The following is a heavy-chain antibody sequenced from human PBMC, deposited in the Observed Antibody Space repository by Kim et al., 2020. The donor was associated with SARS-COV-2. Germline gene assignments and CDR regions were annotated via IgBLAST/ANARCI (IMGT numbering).Heavy chain of an antibody. CDR3: AKGRRYYYDSHDAFDI. V-gene: IGHV3-9*01. CDR2: ISWNSGSI. J-gene: IGHJ3*02. CDR1: GFTFDDYA. Sequence: GGSLRLSCAASGFTFDDYAMHWVRQAPGKGLEWVSGISWNSGSIGYADSVKGRFTISRDNAKNSLYLQMNSLRAEDTALYYCAKGRRYYYDSHDAFDIWGQGTMVTVSS. D-gene: IGHD3-22*01.